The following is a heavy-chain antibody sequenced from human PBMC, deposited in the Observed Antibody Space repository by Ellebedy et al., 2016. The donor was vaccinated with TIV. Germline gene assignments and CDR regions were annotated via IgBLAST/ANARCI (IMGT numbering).Heavy chain of an antibody. CDR1: GFIFINAP. CDR3: VTLSLIMSTTTFDY. Sequence: GESLKIPCAASGFIFINAPMSWVRQSPGKGLEWVGRIKSKSDGGTADYAAPVKDIFPISRDDSTNTLFLQLNSLKSEDTAVYYCVTLSLIMSTTTFDYWGQGTLVTVSS. CDR2: IKSKSDGGTA. J-gene: IGHJ4*02. V-gene: IGHV3-15*01. D-gene: IGHD4-11*01.